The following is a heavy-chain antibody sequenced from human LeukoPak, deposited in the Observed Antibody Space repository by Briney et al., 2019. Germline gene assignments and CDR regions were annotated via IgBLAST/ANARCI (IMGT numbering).Heavy chain of an antibody. D-gene: IGHD3-10*01. CDR2: FNDTGSST. V-gene: IGHV3-23*01. CDR3: AKDLLRIYWRTFDS. J-gene: IGHJ4*02. CDR1: GFDFSSHA. Sequence: EGSLRLSCVASGFDFSSHAMTWVRQAPGKGLEWVSSFNDTGSSTYYADSVKGRFTISRDNSKNTLYLQMTTLRAEDTAVYFCAKDLLRIYWRTFDSWGQGALVIVSS.